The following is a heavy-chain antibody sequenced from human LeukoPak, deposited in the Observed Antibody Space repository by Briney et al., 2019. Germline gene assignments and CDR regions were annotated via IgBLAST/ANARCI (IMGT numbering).Heavy chain of an antibody. V-gene: IGHV1-46*01. D-gene: IGHD2-21*02. J-gene: IGHJ6*02. CDR1: GYTFTSYY. Sequence: ASVKVSCKASGYTFTSYYMHWVRQAPGQGLEWMGITNPSGDSTNYAQRFQGRVTIPSDSSTSTVYMGLCSLRSEDTAVYYCARDLTYCGGDCYLAYFYGMDVWGQGTTVTVSS. CDR2: TNPSGDST. CDR3: ARDLTYCGGDCYLAYFYGMDV.